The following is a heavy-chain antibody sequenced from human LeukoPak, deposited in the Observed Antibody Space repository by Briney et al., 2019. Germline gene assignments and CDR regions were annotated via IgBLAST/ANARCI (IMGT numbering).Heavy chain of an antibody. CDR2: IHSGGDMI. J-gene: IGHJ5*02. Sequence: GGSLRLSCTASGFSFSDNFMGWIRQAPGKGLQWVSYIHSGGDMIYYSDAVKGRFSISRDNSKRSLYLQMNRLRVDDTAVYFCARGAYGWTFNPWGQGTLVSVSS. D-gene: IGHD3-10*01. CDR3: ARGAYGWTFNP. CDR1: GFSFSDNF. V-gene: IGHV3-11*01.